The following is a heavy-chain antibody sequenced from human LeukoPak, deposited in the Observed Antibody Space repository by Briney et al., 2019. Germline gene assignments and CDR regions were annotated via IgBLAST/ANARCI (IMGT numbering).Heavy chain of an antibody. V-gene: IGHV3-74*01. CDR1: GFSFSAYW. CDR2: INNEGTGT. CDR3: VRYDVDARRFDY. Sequence: QPGGSLRLSCAAAGFSFSAYWMHWVRQAPGKGLVWVSRINNEGTGTDYADSVRGRFTISRVNVENTLYLQMNSLSADDTAMYYCVRYDVDARRFDYWGQGTLVTVSS. J-gene: IGHJ4*02. D-gene: IGHD2-8*01.